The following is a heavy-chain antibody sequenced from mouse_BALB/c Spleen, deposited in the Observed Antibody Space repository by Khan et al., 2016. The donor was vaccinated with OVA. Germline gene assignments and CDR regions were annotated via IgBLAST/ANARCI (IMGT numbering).Heavy chain of an antibody. CDR2: INSNGGST. CDR3: ARMARTIY. Sequence: EVELVESGGGLVQPGGSLKLSCAASGFTFSSYGMSWVRQTPDKRLELVATINSNGGSTYYPDSVKGRFTISRDNAKNTLYLQMSSLKSEDTAMYYCARMARTIYWGQGTTLTVSS. J-gene: IGHJ2*01. V-gene: IGHV5-6-3*01. CDR1: GFTFSSYG.